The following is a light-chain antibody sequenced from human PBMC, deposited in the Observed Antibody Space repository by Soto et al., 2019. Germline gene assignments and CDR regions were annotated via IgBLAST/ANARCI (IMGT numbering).Light chain of an antibody. V-gene: IGLV2-14*01. CDR3: SSYTSSGGV. J-gene: IGLJ1*01. Sequence: QSVLTQPASVSGSPGQSITISCTGTSSDVGGYNYVSWYQQHPGKAPKLMIYDVSIRPSGVSNRFSGSKSGNTASLPFSGLQAEDEADYYCSSYTSSGGVFETGTKVTVL. CDR2: DVS. CDR1: SSDVGGYNY.